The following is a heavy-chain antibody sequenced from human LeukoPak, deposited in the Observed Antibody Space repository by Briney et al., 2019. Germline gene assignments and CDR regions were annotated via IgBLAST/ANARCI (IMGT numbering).Heavy chain of an antibody. CDR2: INPNSGGT. CDR3: ARYSGYDEPFEY. CDR1: GYTFTGYD. D-gene: IGHD5-12*01. Sequence: SVKVSCKASGYTFTGYDMHWVRQAPGQGLEWMGWINPNSGGTSYAQKFQGRVTMTRDTSVTTAYMELSRLRSDDTAVYYCARYSGYDEPFEYWGQGTLVTVSS. V-gene: IGHV1-2*02. J-gene: IGHJ4*02.